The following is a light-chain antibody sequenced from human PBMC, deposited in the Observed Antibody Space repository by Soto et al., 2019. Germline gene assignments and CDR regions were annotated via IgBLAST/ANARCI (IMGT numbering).Light chain of an antibody. CDR3: GTWDGSLSGGV. CDR2: DIN. CDR1: SSNIGNNY. Sequence: QSVLTQPPSVSAAPGQRVTISCSGSSSNIGNNYVSWYQQLPGTAPKLLIYDINRRPSGIPDRFSGSKSGTSATLGISGLQTGDEADYYCGTWDGSLSGGVFGGGTKVTVL. J-gene: IGLJ2*01. V-gene: IGLV1-51*01.